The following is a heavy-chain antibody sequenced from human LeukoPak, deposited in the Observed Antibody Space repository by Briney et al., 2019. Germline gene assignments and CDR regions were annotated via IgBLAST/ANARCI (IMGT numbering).Heavy chain of an antibody. CDR2: IRSKANSYAT. D-gene: IGHD3-10*01. CDR1: GFTFSGSA. Sequence: PGGPLRLSCAASGFTFSGSAMHWVRQASGKGLEWVGRIRSKANSYATAYAASVKGRFTISRDDSKNTAYLQMNSLETEDTAVYYCTREGGGLLWFGELDYWGQGTLVTVSS. CDR3: TREGGGLLWFGELDY. J-gene: IGHJ4*02. V-gene: IGHV3-73*01.